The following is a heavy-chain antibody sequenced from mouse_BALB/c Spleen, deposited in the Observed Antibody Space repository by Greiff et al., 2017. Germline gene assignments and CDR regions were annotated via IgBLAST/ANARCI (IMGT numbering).Heavy chain of an antibody. CDR2: ISSGGGNT. D-gene: IGHD3-3*01. Sequence: DVKLVESGGGLVKPGGSLKLSCAASGFTFSSYTMSWVRQTPEKRLEWVATISSGGGNTYYPDSVKGRFTISRDNAKNNLYLQMSSLRSEDTALYYCARYIGGGLGYFDYWGQGTTLTVSS. CDR3: ARYIGGGLGYFDY. J-gene: IGHJ2*01. CDR1: GFTFSSYT. V-gene: IGHV5-9*03.